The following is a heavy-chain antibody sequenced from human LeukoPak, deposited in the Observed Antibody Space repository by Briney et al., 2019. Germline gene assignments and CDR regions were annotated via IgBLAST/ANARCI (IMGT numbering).Heavy chain of an antibody. V-gene: IGHV3-53*01. CDR3: VGYRNGWYNSY. Sequence: PGGSLRLSCAASGFTVSSNYMSWVRQAPGKGLECVSVIYSGGNTYYADSVEGRFTISRDNSKNTVYLQMNSLRAEDTAVYYCVGYRNGWYNSYWGQGTLVTVSS. CDR2: IYSGGNT. D-gene: IGHD6-19*01. J-gene: IGHJ4*02. CDR1: GFTVSSNY.